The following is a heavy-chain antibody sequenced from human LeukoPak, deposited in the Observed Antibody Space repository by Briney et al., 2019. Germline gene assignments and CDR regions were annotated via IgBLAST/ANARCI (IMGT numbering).Heavy chain of an antibody. D-gene: IGHD4-17*01. CDR1: GFTVSSNY. V-gene: IGHV3-53*01. CDR3: AKDGGDYVTYFDY. CDR2: IYSGGST. Sequence: GGSLRLSCAASGFTVSSNYMSWVRQAPGKGLEWVSVIYSGGSTYYADSVKGRFTISRDNSKNTLYLQMNSLRAEDTAVYYCAKDGGDYVTYFDYWGQGTLVTVSS. J-gene: IGHJ4*02.